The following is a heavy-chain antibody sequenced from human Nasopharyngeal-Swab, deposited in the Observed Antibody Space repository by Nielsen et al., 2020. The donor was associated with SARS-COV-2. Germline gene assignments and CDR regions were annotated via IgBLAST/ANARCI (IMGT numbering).Heavy chain of an antibody. CDR2: ISSSSSKS. V-gene: IGHV3-48*02. J-gene: IGHJ4*02. Sequence: GGSLRLSCAASGFTISTNGMHWVRQAPGKGLEWLAYISSSSSKSYYADSVKGRFTISRDNPKNSLFLQMNSLRDEDTAVYYCARDVAIVGATLDNLGQGTLVTVSS. CDR1: GFTISTNG. CDR3: ARDVAIVGATLDN. D-gene: IGHD1-26*01.